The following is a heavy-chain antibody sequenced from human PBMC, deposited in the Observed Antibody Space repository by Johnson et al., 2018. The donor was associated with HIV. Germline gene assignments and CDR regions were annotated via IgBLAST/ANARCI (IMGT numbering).Heavy chain of an antibody. J-gene: IGHJ3*02. D-gene: IGHD3-22*01. CDR2: IKQDGTET. CDR3: ARERGFSSVLWKLSEDAFDI. Sequence: MLLVESGGGLVQPGGSLRLSCAASGFTFKSYWMSWVRQAPGEGPEWVANIKQDGTETYYGDSMRGRFTISRDNARNSLYLEMNGLRAEDTAVYYCARERGFSSVLWKLSEDAFDIWGQWTMVTVSS. V-gene: IGHV3-7*01. CDR1: GFTFKSYW.